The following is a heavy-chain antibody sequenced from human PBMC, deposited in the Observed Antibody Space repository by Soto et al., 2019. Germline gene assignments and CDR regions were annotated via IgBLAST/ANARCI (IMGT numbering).Heavy chain of an antibody. V-gene: IGHV3-33*01. Sequence: GGSLRLSCAASGFTFSRYGMHWVRQAPGKGLEWVAIIWYDGNNEYYAESVKGRFTISRDNSKNTLSLQMISLKTEDTAVYYCTTGYPYYFDITNYHGDDAFDIWGQGTMVTVSS. CDR1: GFTFSRYG. J-gene: IGHJ3*02. D-gene: IGHD3-22*01. CDR2: IWYDGNNE. CDR3: TTGYPYYFDITNYHGDDAFDI.